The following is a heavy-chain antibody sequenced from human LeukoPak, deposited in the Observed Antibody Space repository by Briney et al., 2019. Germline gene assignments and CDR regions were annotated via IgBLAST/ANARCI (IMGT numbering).Heavy chain of an antibody. CDR2: INWNGGST. Sequence: GGSLRLSCAASGFTFDDYGMSWVRHAPGKGLEWVSGINWNGGSTGYADPVKGRFTISRDNAKNSLYLQMNSLRAEDTALYYCARGSYYYDSSGYPFDYWGQGTLVTVSS. D-gene: IGHD3-22*01. CDR1: GFTFDDYG. V-gene: IGHV3-20*04. CDR3: ARGSYYYDSSGYPFDY. J-gene: IGHJ4*02.